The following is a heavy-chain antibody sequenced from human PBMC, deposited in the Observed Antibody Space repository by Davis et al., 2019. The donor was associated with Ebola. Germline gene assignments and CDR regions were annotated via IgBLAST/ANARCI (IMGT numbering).Heavy chain of an antibody. Sequence: TLSLTCAVYGGSFTDYFWSWIRQPPGKALEWLALIYWDDDKRYSPSLKSRLTITRDTSKNQVVLTMTNMGPVDTATYYCAHHSSSGSYRGFDYWGQGMLVTVSS. D-gene: IGHD6-19*01. CDR1: GGSFTDY. V-gene: IGHV2-5*08. J-gene: IGHJ4*02. CDR3: AHHSSSGSYRGFDY. CDR2: IYWDDDK.